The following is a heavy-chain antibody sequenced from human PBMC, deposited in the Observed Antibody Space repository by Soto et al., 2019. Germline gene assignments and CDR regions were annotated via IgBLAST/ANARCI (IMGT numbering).Heavy chain of an antibody. V-gene: IGHV1-69*12. D-gene: IGHD2-2*01. CDR2: IIFNFGTA. J-gene: IGHJ6*03. CDR1: GGTFTNYA. CDR3: AGARADYQLVSPNYYYHKLDV. Sequence: QVQLVQSGAEVKKPGSSVKVSCKASGGTFTNYAISWVRQAPGQGLEWMGGIIFNFGTAHAAQKFQDRVTISVEESTNTAYVALRSLRSEDTAIYFCAGARADYQLVSPNYYYHKLDVWGQGTTVTVSS.